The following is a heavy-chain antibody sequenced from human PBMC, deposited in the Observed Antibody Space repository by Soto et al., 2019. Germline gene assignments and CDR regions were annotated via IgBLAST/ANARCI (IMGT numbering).Heavy chain of an antibody. CDR1: GDSVSSNSAA. V-gene: IGHV6-1*01. CDR3: ARDPSGRYYDILTDSPGYDI. J-gene: IGHJ3*02. D-gene: IGHD3-9*01. CDR2: TYYRSKWYN. Sequence: SQTLSLTCAISGDSVSSNSAAWNWIRQSPSRGLEWLGRTYYRSKWYNDYAVSVKSRITINPDTSKNQFSLQLNSVTPEDTAVYYCARDPSGRYYDILTDSPGYDIWGQGTMVTVS.